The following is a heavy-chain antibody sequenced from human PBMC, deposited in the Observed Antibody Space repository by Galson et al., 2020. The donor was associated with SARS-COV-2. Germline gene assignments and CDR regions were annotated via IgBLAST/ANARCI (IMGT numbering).Heavy chain of an antibody. V-gene: IGHV4-39*01. J-gene: IGHJ5*02. CDR1: GGSITSGGYY. CDR3: ARTLFPRDSDSHFGP. CDR2: MHHSGST. D-gene: IGHD3-10*01. Sequence: SETLSLTCTVSGGSITSGGYYWGWIRQSPGKGLEWIGTMHHSGSTYYNPSLKSRVSISIDTSKNQVSLKVQSVTAADTAVYYCARTLFPRDSDSHFGPRGQGTLVTVSS.